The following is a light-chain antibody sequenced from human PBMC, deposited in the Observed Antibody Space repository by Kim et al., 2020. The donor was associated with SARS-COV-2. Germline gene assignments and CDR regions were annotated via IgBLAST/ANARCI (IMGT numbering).Light chain of an antibody. CDR1: NIGRKN. CDR2: RDS. CDR3: QVWESSTVV. J-gene: IGLJ2*01. Sequence: SVARGQTARITCGGNNIGRKNVHWYQQKPGQAPVLVIYRDSNRPSGIPERFSGSNSGNTATLTISRAQAGDEADYYCQVWESSTVVFGGGTQLTVL. V-gene: IGLV3-9*01.